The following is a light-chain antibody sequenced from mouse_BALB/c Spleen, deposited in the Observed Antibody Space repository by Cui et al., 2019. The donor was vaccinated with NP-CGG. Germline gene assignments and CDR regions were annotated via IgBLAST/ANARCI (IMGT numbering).Light chain of an antibody. CDR3: ALWYSNHWV. CDR1: TGAVTTSNY. J-gene: IGLJ1*01. CDR2: GTN. V-gene: IGLV1*01. Sequence: QAFLTKEPAPTTSPGEIVTLTCRSSTGAVTTSNYANWVQEKPDHLFTGLIGGTNNRVQGVPARFSGSLIGDKAALTITGAQTEDEAIYFCALWYSNHWVFGGGTKLTVL.